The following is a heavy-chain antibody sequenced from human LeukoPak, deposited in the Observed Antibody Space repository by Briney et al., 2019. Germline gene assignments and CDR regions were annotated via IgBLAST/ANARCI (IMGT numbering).Heavy chain of an antibody. V-gene: IGHV4-30-2*01. J-gene: IGHJ5*02. D-gene: IGHD6-13*01. CDR2: IFQSGST. CDR1: GGSISSGDYS. Sequence: PSQTLSLTCAVSGGSISSGDYSWSWIRQPPGKGLEWIGYIFQSGSTYYNPSLKSRVTISVDTSKNQFSLKLSSVTAADTAVYYCARAKGIAGGYNWFDPWGQGTLVTVSS. CDR3: ARAKGIAGGYNWFDP.